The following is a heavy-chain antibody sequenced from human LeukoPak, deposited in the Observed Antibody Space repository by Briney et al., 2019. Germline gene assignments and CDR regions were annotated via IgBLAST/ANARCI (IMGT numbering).Heavy chain of an antibody. Sequence: GGSLRLSCAASGFTFSSFWMHWVRQAPGKGLVWVSRINGDGGSTTYADSVKGRFTISRDNAKNTLYLQMNSLRAEDKAVYYCARRCSSSSCDAPPSNYFYYMDVWGKGTTVTVSS. V-gene: IGHV3-74*01. CDR2: INGDGGST. CDR1: GFTFSSFW. CDR3: ARRCSSSSCDAPPSNYFYYMDV. J-gene: IGHJ6*03. D-gene: IGHD2-2*01.